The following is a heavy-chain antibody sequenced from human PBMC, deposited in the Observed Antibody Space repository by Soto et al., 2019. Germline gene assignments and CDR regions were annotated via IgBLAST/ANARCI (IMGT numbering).Heavy chain of an antibody. CDR3: ARVQCHGKDSIAADYFDY. V-gene: IGHV4-34*01. CDR2: INHSGSP. Sequence: QVQLQQWGAGLLKPSETLSLTCAVYGGSFSGYYWSWIRQPPGKGLEWIGEINHSGSPNYNPSLKSRVTISVDPSKNQYSLNLSSVTAADTAVYYCARVQCHGKDSIAADYFDYWGQGTLVTVSS. D-gene: IGHD6-25*01. J-gene: IGHJ4*02. CDR1: GGSFSGYY.